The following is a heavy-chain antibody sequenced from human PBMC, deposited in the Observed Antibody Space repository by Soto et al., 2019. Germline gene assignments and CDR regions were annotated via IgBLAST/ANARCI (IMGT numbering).Heavy chain of an antibody. V-gene: IGHV1-18*01. Sequence: RASVKVSCKASGYTFSNFGITWVRQAPGQGLEWMGWISAYNGNTDYAQKLQGRVTMTTDTSTSTAYMELRSLRSDDTAVYYCARDLGYSSGPHDYWGQGTLVTVSS. D-gene: IGHD5-18*01. CDR2: ISAYNGNT. CDR1: GYTFSNFG. CDR3: ARDLGYSSGPHDY. J-gene: IGHJ4*02.